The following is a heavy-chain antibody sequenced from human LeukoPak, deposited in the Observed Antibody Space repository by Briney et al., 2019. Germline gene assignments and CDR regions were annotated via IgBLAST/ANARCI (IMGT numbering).Heavy chain of an antibody. J-gene: IGHJ4*02. CDR2: IYYSGST. V-gene: IGHV4-61*05. Sequence: SETLSLTCTVSGGSISSSSYYWGWIRQPPGKGLERVGYIYYSGSTKYNPSLKSRVTISVDVSRNQFSLRLSSVTAADTATYYCAKVGVGAQRLDYWGQGTLVTVSS. CDR1: GGSISSSSYY. D-gene: IGHD1-26*01. CDR3: AKVGVGAQRLDY.